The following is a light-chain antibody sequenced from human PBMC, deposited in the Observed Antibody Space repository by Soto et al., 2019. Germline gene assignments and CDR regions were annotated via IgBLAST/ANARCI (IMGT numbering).Light chain of an antibody. CDR3: QAWDSSTVV. J-gene: IGLJ2*01. V-gene: IGLV3-1*01. CDR2: QDS. CDR1: KLGAKY. Sequence: SYELTQPPSVSVSPGQTASITCSGDKLGAKYACWYQQKPGQSPVQVIYQDSKRPSGIPKRFSGSNSGNTATLTISGTQAMDEADYYCQAWDSSTVVFGGGTKLTVL.